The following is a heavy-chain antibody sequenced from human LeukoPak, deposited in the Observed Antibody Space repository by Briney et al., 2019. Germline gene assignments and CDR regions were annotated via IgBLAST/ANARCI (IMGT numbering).Heavy chain of an antibody. J-gene: IGHJ5*02. CDR2: ISAYNANT. CDR1: GYTFTSYG. D-gene: IGHD6-13*01. V-gene: IGHV1-18*01. CDR3: ARDLLGFPPGQYSSSWYEVPHSNWFDP. Sequence: ASVKVSCTASGYTFTSYGISWVRQAPGQGLEWMGWISAYNANTNYAQKLQGRVTMTTDTSTSTAYMELRSLRSDDTAVYYCARDLLGFPPGQYSSSWYEVPHSNWFDPWGQGTLVTVSS.